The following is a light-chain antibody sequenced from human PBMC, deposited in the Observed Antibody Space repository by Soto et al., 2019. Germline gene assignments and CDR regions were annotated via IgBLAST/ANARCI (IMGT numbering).Light chain of an antibody. J-gene: IGKJ2*01. CDR3: QHYNSYPYT. CDR2: SAS. V-gene: IGKV1-5*03. Sequence: DIQMTQSPSTLSASVGDRVTITCRASQRISHYLAWYQQKPGKAPKLLIYSASDLESGVPSRFSGSGSGTEFTLTISSLQPDDFATYSCQHYNSYPYTFGQGTKMEIK. CDR1: QRISHY.